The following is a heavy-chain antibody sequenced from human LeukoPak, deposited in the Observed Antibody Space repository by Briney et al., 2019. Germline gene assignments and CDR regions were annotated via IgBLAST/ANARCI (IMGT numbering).Heavy chain of an antibody. D-gene: IGHD4-17*01. J-gene: IGHJ5*02. V-gene: IGHV3-11*01. CDR1: GFTFSDYN. Sequence: GGSLRLSCAASGFTFSDYNMRWIRQAPGKGLEWVSSISRSGSTKYYADSVKGRFTISRDNAKNSLFLQMNSLRAEDTAVYYCARDPFPMTTVTTGWFDPWGQGTLVTVSS. CDR2: ISRSGSTK. CDR3: ARDPFPMTTVTTGWFDP.